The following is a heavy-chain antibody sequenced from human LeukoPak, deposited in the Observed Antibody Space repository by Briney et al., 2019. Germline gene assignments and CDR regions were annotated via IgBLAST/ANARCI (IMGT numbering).Heavy chain of an antibody. CDR3: ARVPRRVVPAAIFPHKGVWFDP. CDR1: GGSISSYS. CDR2: IYHSGST. Sequence: PSETLSLTCTVSGGSISSYSWSWIRQPPGKGLEWIGYIYHSGSTYYNPSLKSRVTISVDRSKNQFSLKLSSVTAAGTAVYYCARVPRRVVPAAIFPHKGVWFDPWGQGTLVTVSS. V-gene: IGHV4-30-2*01. D-gene: IGHD2-2*01. J-gene: IGHJ5*02.